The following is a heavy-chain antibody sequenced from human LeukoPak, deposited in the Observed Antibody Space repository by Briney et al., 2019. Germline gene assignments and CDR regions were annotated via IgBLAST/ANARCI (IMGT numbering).Heavy chain of an antibody. CDR2: IYTSGST. CDR1: GGSISSYY. Sequence: PSETLSLTCTVSGGSISSYYWSWIRQPAGKGLEWIGRIYTSGSTNYNPSLKSRVTMSVDTSKNQFSLKLSSVTAADTAVYYCASMGIGYDILTGYYDWFDPWGQGTLVTVSS. V-gene: IGHV4-4*07. J-gene: IGHJ5*02. CDR3: ASMGIGYDILTGYYDWFDP. D-gene: IGHD3-9*01.